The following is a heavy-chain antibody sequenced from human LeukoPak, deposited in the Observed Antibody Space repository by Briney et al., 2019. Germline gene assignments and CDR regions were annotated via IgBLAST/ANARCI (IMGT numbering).Heavy chain of an antibody. CDR3: ARGSIGVVVTPQTFDI. CDR2: IYYSGST. V-gene: IGHV4-39*07. CDR1: GGSISSSSYY. D-gene: IGHD2-15*01. Sequence: SETLSLTCTVSGGSISSSSYYWGWIRQPPGKGLEWIGSIYYSGSTYYNPSLKSRVTISVDTSKNQFSLKLSSVTAADTAVYYCARGSIGVVVTPQTFDIWGQGTMVTVSS. J-gene: IGHJ3*02.